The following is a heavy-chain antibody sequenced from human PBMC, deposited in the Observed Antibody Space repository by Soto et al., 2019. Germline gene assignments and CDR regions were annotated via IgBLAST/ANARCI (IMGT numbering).Heavy chain of an antibody. CDR1: GGSISSSNW. J-gene: IGHJ4*02. CDR3: ARPIVAKIFAY. Sequence: PSETLSLTCAVSGGSISSSNWWSWVRQPPGKGLEWVGEIYHSGSTNYNPSLKSRVTISVDKSKNQFSLKLSSVTAADTHVSYSARPIVAKIFAYCGQGNLVTLPS. D-gene: IGHD5-12*01. CDR2: IYHSGST. V-gene: IGHV4-4*02.